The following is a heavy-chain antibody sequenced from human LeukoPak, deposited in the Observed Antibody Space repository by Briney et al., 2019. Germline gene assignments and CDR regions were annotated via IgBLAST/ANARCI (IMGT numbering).Heavy chain of an antibody. CDR1: GFTFSSYA. CDR3: AKGSYYDSSGSFYFDY. J-gene: IGHJ4*02. Sequence: GGSLRLSCAASGFTFSSYAMSWVRQAPGKGLEWVSGISGSGDNTYYADSVKGRFTTSRDNSKNTLYVQVNSLGTEDTAAYCCAKGSYYDSSGSFYFDYWGQGTLSPSPQ. V-gene: IGHV3-23*01. CDR2: ISGSGDNT. D-gene: IGHD3-22*01.